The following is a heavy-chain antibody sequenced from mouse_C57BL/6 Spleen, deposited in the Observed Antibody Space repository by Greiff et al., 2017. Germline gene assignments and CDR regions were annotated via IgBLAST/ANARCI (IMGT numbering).Heavy chain of an antibody. CDR1: GFTFSSYT. V-gene: IGHV5-9*01. D-gene: IGHD1-1*01. CDR3: ARHADYYGSSYDWYFDV. Sequence: EVKLVESGRGLVKPGGSLKLSCAASGFTFSSYTMSWVRQTPEKRLEWVATISGGGGNTYYPDSVKGRFTISRDNAKNTLYLQMSSLRSEDTALYYCARHADYYGSSYDWYFDVWGTGTTVTVSS. CDR2: ISGGGGNT. J-gene: IGHJ1*03.